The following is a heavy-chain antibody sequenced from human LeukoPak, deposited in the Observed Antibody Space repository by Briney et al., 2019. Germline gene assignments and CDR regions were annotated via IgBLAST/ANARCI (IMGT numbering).Heavy chain of an antibody. V-gene: IGHV1-18*01. CDR2: ISAYNGNT. CDR3: GRWRASSSWPPGYLQH. D-gene: IGHD6-13*01. CDR1: GFTFTSFG. Sequence: ASVTVSCKASGFTFTSFGFSWVGRAPGQGVEGMGWISAYNGNTNYAQNLQGRGTMTTDASTSTVYMELRSLSSDDTAMYYCGRWRASSSWPPGYLQHWGQGTLVTVSS. J-gene: IGHJ1*01.